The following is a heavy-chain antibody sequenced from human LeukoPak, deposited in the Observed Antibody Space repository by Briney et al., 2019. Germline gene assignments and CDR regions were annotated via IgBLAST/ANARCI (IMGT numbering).Heavy chain of an antibody. CDR3: ARDRDYYDSSGKLRD. Sequence: GGSLRLSCAASGFTFSSYSMNWVRQAPGKGLEWVSSISSSSSYIYYADSVKGRFTISRDNAKSSLYLQMNSLRAEDTAVYYCARDRDYYDSSGKLRDWGQGTLVTVSS. CDR1: GFTFSSYS. D-gene: IGHD3-22*01. CDR2: ISSSSSYI. J-gene: IGHJ4*02. V-gene: IGHV3-21*01.